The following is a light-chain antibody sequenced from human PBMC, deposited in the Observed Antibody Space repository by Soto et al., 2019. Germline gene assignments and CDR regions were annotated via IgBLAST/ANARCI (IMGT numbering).Light chain of an antibody. CDR3: QQYDEWPLT. V-gene: IGKV3-15*01. CDR1: QSISSN. CDR2: GAS. J-gene: IGKJ3*01. Sequence: EIVMTQSPATLSVSPGERASLSCRASQSISSNLAWYQQKPGQVPRLLIYGASTRATGIPARFSGSGSGTEITLTISSPQSEDFAVYYGQQYDEWPLTFGPGTKVDIE.